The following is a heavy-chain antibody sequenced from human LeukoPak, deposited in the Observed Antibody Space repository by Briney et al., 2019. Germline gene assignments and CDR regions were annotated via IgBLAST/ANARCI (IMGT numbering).Heavy chain of an antibody. Sequence: GESLKISCQGSGYNFATYWIGWVRQMPGKGLEWMGVIYPGDSTTRYSPSFQGQVTISADKSNNTAYLQWTSLKTSDTAMYYCARRDYSSGRTYFHHWGQGTLVTVSS. V-gene: IGHV5-51*01. CDR2: IYPGDSTT. CDR1: GYNFATYW. J-gene: IGHJ1*01. CDR3: ARRDYSSGRTYFHH. D-gene: IGHD3-22*01.